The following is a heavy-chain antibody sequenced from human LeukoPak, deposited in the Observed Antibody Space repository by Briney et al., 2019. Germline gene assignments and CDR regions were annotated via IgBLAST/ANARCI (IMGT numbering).Heavy chain of an antibody. CDR3: ARYFSPPTVTTYYAMDV. V-gene: IGHV6-1*01. CDR2: AYYRSKGYN. CDR1: GDSVSSKRAA. D-gene: IGHD4-17*01. J-gene: IGHJ6*02. Sequence: SHTLSVTCVISGDSVSSKRAAWNWIGQSPPRGLQWLGRAYYRSKGYNDYAVSVKSRLTTKPDTSKHQFSLQLNSATTEATALYYSARYFSPPTVTTYYAMDVWGQGNTVTVSS.